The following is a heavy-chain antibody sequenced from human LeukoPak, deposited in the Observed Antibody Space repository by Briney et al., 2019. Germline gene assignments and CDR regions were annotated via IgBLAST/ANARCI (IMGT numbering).Heavy chain of an antibody. D-gene: IGHD2-15*01. Sequence: SETLSLTCAVSGYSISSGYYWGWIRQPPEKGLEWSGNIYHSGSTYYNPSLKSRLTISVDTSKNHFSLKLNSVTAADTAVYYCARSGLGSGYYYLDVWGKGTTVTVSS. CDR3: ARSGLGSGYYYLDV. V-gene: IGHV4-38-2*01. CDR1: GYSISSGYY. J-gene: IGHJ6*03. CDR2: IYHSGST.